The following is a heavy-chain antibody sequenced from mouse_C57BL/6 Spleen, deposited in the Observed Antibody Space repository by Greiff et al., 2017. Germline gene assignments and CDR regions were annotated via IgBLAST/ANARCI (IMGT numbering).Heavy chain of an antibody. V-gene: IGHV1-82*01. CDR3: ARGFAY. Sequence: QVQLKESGPELVKPGASVKFSCKASGYAFSSSWMNWVKQRPGKGLEWIGRIYPGDGDTNYNGKFKGKATLTEDKSSSTAYMQLSSLTSEDSAVYFCARGFAYWGQGTLVTVSA. J-gene: IGHJ3*01. CDR1: GYAFSSSW. CDR2: IYPGDGDT.